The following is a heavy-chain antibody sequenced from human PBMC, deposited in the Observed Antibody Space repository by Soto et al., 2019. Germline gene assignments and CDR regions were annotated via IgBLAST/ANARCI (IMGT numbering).Heavy chain of an antibody. V-gene: IGHV2-5*02. D-gene: IGHD1-26*01. CDR1: GFSLSTSGVG. Sequence: QITLKESGPTLVKPTQTLTLTCTFSGFSLSTSGVGVGWIRQPPGKALEWLALIYWDDDKRYSPSLKSKHTITKDTSKNPVVRTMPNMDPVDTATYYCAHLSGELLPFDSWGQGTLVTVSS. J-gene: IGHJ4*02. CDR2: IYWDDDK. CDR3: AHLSGELLPFDS.